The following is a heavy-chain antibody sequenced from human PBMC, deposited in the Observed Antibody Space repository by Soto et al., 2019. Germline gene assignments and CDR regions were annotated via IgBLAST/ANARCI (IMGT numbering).Heavy chain of an antibody. CDR2: IKSKTDGETT. D-gene: IGHD6-19*01. V-gene: IGHV3-15*01. Sequence: GGSLRLSCAASGFTFSSAWMSWVRQAPGKGLEWVGRIKSKTDGETTDYAAPVKGRFTISRDDSKNTLYLQMNSLKTEDTAVYYCTTEYSSGWYDSWGQGTLVTVSS. J-gene: IGHJ4*02. CDR1: GFTFSSAW. CDR3: TTEYSSGWYDS.